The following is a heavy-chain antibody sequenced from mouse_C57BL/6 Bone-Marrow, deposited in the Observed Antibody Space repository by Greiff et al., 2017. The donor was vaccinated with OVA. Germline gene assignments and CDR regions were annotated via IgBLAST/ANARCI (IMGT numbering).Heavy chain of an antibody. CDR2: INPGSGSI. J-gene: IGHJ2*01. V-gene: IGHV1-76*01. Sequence: QVQLQQSGAELVRPGASVKLSCKASGYTFTDYYMSWVKQRPGQGLEWIAGINPGSGSIYYNEKFKGKATLTAEKSSSTAYMQLSSLTSDDSDVYFCARSERLGDYFDYWGQGTTLTVSS. CDR1: GYTFTDYY. D-gene: IGHD2-2*01. CDR3: ARSERLGDYFDY.